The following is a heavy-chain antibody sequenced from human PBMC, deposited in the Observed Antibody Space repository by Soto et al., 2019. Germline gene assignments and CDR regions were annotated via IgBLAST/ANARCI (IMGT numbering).Heavy chain of an antibody. CDR3: ARDHSVAVAGTWYFDY. J-gene: IGHJ4*02. V-gene: IGHV1-18*01. CDR2: ISAYNGNT. D-gene: IGHD6-19*01. CDR1: GYTFTSYG. Sequence: GASVKVSCKASGYTFTSYGISWVRQAPGQGLEWMGWISAYNGNTNYARKLQGRVTMTTDTSTSTAYMELRSLRSDDTAVYYCARDHSVAVAGTWYFDYWGQGTLVTVSS.